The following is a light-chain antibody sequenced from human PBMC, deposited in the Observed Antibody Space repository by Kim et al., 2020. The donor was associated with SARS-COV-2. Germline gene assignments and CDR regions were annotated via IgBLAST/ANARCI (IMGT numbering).Light chain of an antibody. CDR3: QHYNNCPLT. J-gene: IGKJ4*01. CDR1: QSVSSN. Sequence: EIVMTQSPATLSVSPGERATLSCRASQSVSSNLAWYQQKPGQTPRLLIYGASIRATDIPARFSGSGSGTEFTLTISSLQSEDFAVYYCQHYNNCPLTYGGGTKVDIK. V-gene: IGKV3-15*01. CDR2: GAS.